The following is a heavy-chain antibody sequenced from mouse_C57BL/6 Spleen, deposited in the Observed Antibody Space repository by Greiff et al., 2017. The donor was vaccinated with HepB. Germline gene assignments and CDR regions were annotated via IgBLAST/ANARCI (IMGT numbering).Heavy chain of an antibody. CDR1: GYTFTSYW. D-gene: IGHD2-5*01. CDR3: ARKEYYYSNRYYYAMDY. CDR2: IYPGSGST. V-gene: IGHV1-55*01. Sequence: QVQLQQPGAELVKPGASVKMSCKASGYTFTSYWITWVKQRPGQGLEWIGDIYPGSGSTNYNEKFKSKATLTVDTSSSTAYMQLSSLTSEDSAVCYCARKEYYYSNRYYYAMDYWGQGTSVTVSS. J-gene: IGHJ4*01.